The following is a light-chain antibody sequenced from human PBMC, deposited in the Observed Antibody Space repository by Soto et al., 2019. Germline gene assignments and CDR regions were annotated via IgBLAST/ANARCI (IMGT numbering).Light chain of an antibody. CDR1: QSVSTN. Sequence: EIVMTQSPATLSVSPGETATLSCRASQSVSTNLAWYQHRPGQTPRLLISGASTRATGIPVRFSGSGSGTEFTLTRSSLQSEDLAIYYCQQYNNWPPELTFGGGTKVEIK. J-gene: IGKJ4*01. CDR3: QQYNNWPPELT. CDR2: GAS. V-gene: IGKV3-15*01.